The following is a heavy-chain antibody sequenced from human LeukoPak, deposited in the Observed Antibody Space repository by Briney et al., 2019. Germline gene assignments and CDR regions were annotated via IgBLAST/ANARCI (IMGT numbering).Heavy chain of an antibody. J-gene: IGHJ6*03. CDR2: INHSGST. CDR1: GGSFSGYY. CDR3: ARGRGGYYYYYYMDV. V-gene: IGHV4-34*01. Sequence: SETPSLTCAVYGGSFSGYYWSLIRQPPGKGLEWIGEINHSGSTNYNPSLKSRVTISVDTSKNQFSLKLSSVTAADTAVYYCARGRGGYYYYYYMDVWGKGTTVTVSS. D-gene: IGHD2-15*01.